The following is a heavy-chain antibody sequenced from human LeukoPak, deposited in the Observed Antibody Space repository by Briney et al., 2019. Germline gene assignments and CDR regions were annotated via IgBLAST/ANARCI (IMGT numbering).Heavy chain of an antibody. CDR3: ARDQGIAAAGTYRSFGQ. CDR1: GFTFTTYG. J-gene: IGHJ4*02. V-gene: IGHV3-20*04. D-gene: IGHD6-13*01. CDR2: INWNGGST. Sequence: PGGTLRLSCSASGFTFTTYGMNWVRQAPGKGLEWVSGINWNGGSTGYADSVKGRFTISRDNAKNSLYLQMNSLRAEDTALYYCARDQGIAAAGTYRSFGQWGQGTLVTVSS.